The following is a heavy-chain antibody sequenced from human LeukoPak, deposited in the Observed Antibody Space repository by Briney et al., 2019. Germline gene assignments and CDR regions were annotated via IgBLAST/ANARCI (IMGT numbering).Heavy chain of an antibody. CDR1: GGSISSSSSY. V-gene: IGHV4-39*01. CDR2: IYYGGSI. Sequence: SETLSLTCSVSGGSISSSSSYWGWIRQPPGKGLDWIGSIYYGGSIYDNPSLKSRVTISVDTSKNQFSLKLSSVTAADTAVYYCASVGSSTGTFDYWGQGTLVTVSS. D-gene: IGHD2-2*01. CDR3: ASVGSSTGTFDY. J-gene: IGHJ4*02.